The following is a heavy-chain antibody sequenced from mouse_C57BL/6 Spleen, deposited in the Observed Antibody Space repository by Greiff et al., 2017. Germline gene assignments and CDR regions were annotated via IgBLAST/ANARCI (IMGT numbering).Heavy chain of an antibody. CDR1: GYTFTSYW. CDR2: IDPSDSET. Sequence: QVQLQQPGAELVRPGSSVKLSCKASGYTFTSYWMHWVKQRPIQGLEWIGNIDPSDSETHYNQKFKDKATLTVDKSSSTAYMQLSSLTSEDSAVYYCARSGDYDDYCAMDDWGQGTSVTVSS. J-gene: IGHJ4*01. V-gene: IGHV1-52*01. CDR3: ARSGDYDDYCAMDD. D-gene: IGHD2-4*01.